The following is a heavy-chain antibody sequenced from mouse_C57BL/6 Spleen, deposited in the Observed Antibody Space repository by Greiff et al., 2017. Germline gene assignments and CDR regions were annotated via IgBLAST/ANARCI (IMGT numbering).Heavy chain of an antibody. Sequence: QVQLQQPGAELVKPGASVKVSCKASGYTFTSYWMHWVKQRPGPGLEWIGRIHPSDRDTNYTQKFKGKATLTVDKSSRTAYMQLSSLTSEDSAVYYCALNWDGRGFAYWGQGTLVTVSA. CDR2: IHPSDRDT. CDR1: GYTFTSYW. J-gene: IGHJ3*01. D-gene: IGHD4-1*01. V-gene: IGHV1-74*01. CDR3: ALNWDGRGFAY.